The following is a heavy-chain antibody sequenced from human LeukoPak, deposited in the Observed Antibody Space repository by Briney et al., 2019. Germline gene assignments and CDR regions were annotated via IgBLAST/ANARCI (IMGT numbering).Heavy chain of an antibody. CDR3: AREVVAASEEDYGMDV. V-gene: IGHV4-39*07. CDR2: IYYSGST. CDR1: GGSISSSSYY. D-gene: IGHD2-15*01. Sequence: SETLSLTCTVSGGSISSSSYYWGWIRRPPGKGLEWIGSIYYSGSTYYNPSLKSRVTISVDTSKNQFSLKLSSVTAADTAVYYCAREVVAASEEDYGMDVWGQGTTVTVSS. J-gene: IGHJ6*02.